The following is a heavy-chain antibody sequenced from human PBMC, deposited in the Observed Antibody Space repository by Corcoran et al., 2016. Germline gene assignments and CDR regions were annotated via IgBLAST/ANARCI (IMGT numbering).Heavy chain of an antibody. V-gene: IGHV4-39*07. J-gene: IGHJ4*02. CDR2: IYYSGST. CDR3: ATVREWDLFDY. D-gene: IGHD1-26*01. Sequence: QLQLQESGTGLVKPSETLSLTCTVSGGSISSSSYYWGWIRQPPGKGLEWIGSIYYSGSTYYNPSLKSRVTISVDTSKNQLSLKLSSVTAADTAVYYCATVREWDLFDYWVQETLVPVSS. CDR1: GGSISSSSYY.